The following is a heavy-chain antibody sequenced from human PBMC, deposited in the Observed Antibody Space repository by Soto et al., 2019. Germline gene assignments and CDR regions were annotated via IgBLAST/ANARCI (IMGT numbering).Heavy chain of an antibody. CDR1: GGSISSGGYY. CDR2: IYYSGST. D-gene: IGHD5-12*01. Sequence: SETLSLTCTVSGGSISSGGYYWSWIRQHPGKGLEWIGYIYYSGSTYYNPSLKSRVTISVDTSKNQFSLKLSSVTAADTAVYYCARQGSYSGYDDFDYWGQATLVTVSS. CDR3: ARQGSYSGYDDFDY. J-gene: IGHJ4*02. V-gene: IGHV4-31*03.